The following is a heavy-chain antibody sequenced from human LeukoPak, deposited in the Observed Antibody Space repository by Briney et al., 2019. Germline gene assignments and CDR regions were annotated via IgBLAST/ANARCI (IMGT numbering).Heavy chain of an antibody. Sequence: GGSLRLSCSGAGFTFADYAMTWVRQAPGKGLEWVGFIRSKDYGRTTEYAASVEGRFTISRDDAKSIAYLQMNSLRSDDTAMYYCARSITGYGWKNYFDHWGQGTLLTVSS. CDR2: IRSKDYGRTT. V-gene: IGHV3-49*04. J-gene: IGHJ4*02. D-gene: IGHD3-9*01. CDR3: ARSITGYGWKNYFDH. CDR1: GFTFADYA.